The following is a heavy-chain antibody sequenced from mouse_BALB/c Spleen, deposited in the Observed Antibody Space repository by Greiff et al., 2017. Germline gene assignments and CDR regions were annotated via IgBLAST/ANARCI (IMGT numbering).Heavy chain of an antibody. V-gene: IGHV1S26*01. CDR3: ARSYYGSSYCFDY. CDR2: INPSTGYT. CDR1: GYTFTSYW. J-gene: IGHJ2*01. Sequence: QVQLQQPGAELVKPGASVKISCKASGYTFTSYWMHWVKQRPGQGLEWIGYINPSTGYTEYNQKFKDKATLTADKSSSTAYMQLSSLTSEDSAVYYCARSYYGSSYCFDYWGQGTTLTVSS. D-gene: IGHD1-1*01.